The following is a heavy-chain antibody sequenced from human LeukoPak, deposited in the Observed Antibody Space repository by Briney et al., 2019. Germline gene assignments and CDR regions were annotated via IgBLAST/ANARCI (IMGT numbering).Heavy chain of an antibody. CDR2: ISAYNGNT. D-gene: IGHD6-13*01. V-gene: IGHV1-18*01. CDR1: GYTFTSYG. CDR3: ARDLAAAGLDY. J-gene: IGHJ4*02. Sequence: GASVTVSCTASGYTFTSYGISWVRQAPGQGLEWMGWISAYNGNTNYAQKLQGRVTMTTDTSTSTAYMELRSLRSDDTAVYYCARDLAAAGLDYWGQGTLVTVSS.